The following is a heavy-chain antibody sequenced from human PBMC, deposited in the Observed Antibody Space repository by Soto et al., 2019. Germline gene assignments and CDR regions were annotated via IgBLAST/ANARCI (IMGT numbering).Heavy chain of an antibody. J-gene: IGHJ3*02. CDR2: ISSSSSYI. CDR1: GFTFSSYS. V-gene: IGHV3-21*01. Sequence: EVQLVESGGGLVKPGGSLRLSCAASGFTFSSYSMNWVRQAPGKGLEWVSSISSSSSYIYYADSVKGRFTISRDNAKNSLYLQMNSLRPEDTAVYYCARGDQYCSSTSCSGGAFDIWGQGTMVTVSS. CDR3: ARGDQYCSSTSCSGGAFDI. D-gene: IGHD2-2*01.